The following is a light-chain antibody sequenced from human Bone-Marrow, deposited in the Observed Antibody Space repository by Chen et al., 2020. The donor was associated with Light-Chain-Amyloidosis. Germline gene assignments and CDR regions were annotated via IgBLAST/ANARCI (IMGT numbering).Light chain of an antibody. CDR3: QSADSSGTYEVI. CDR1: DLPTKY. V-gene: IGLV3-25*03. CDR2: RDT. Sequence: SYVLPQPPSASVSPGPTARLTCSGDDLPTKYAYWYQQKPGQAPVLVIHRDTERPSGIAERFSGSSSGTTATLTISGVQAEDEADYHCQSADSSGTYEVIFGGGTKLTVL. J-gene: IGLJ2*01.